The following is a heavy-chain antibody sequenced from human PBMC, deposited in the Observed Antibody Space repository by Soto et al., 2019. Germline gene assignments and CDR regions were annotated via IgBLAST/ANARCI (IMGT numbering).Heavy chain of an antibody. Sequence: SGPTLVNPTQTLTLTCTFSGFSLSTSGMCVSWIRQPPGKALEWLALIDWDDDKYYSTSLKTRLTISKDTSKNQVVLTMTNMGPVDTATYYCARIPHYDSSGYDYFDYWGQGTLVTVSS. J-gene: IGHJ4*02. D-gene: IGHD3-22*01. CDR1: GFSLSTSGMC. CDR2: IDWDDDK. V-gene: IGHV2-70*01. CDR3: ARIPHYDSSGYDYFDY.